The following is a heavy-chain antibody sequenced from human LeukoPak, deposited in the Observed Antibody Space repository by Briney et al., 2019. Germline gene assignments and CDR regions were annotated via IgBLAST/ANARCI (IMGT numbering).Heavy chain of an antibody. J-gene: IGHJ4*01. V-gene: IGHV3-74*01. CDR3: ARYSSSSGGAAYYLDY. D-gene: IGHD6-6*01. CDR2: IRGDGSAR. Sequence: GWPQRFSSTASGFIPRYYWMHLVQQVGEKLLVLVSRIRGDGSARNYADSVRQRSAISRDNAKNIHYLQINRLRTDNTTVYFCARYSSSSGGAAYYLDYWGHGTLVTVSS. CDR1: GFIPRYYW.